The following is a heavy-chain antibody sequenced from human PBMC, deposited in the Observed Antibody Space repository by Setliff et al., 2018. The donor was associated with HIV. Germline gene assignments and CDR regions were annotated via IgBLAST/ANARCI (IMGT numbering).Heavy chain of an antibody. D-gene: IGHD6-13*01. CDR2: INHSEST. J-gene: IGHJ4*02. Sequence: SETLSLTCAVYGGSFSGYYWSWIRQPPGKGLEWIGEINHSESTNYNPSLKSRVTISVDTSMDQFSLKLNSVTAADTAVYYCAAASSWDPLLDYWGQGTLVTVSS. V-gene: IGHV4-34*01. CDR1: GGSFSGYY. CDR3: AAASSWDPLLDY.